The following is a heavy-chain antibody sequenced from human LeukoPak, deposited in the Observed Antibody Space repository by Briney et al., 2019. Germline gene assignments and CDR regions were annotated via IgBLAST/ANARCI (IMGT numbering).Heavy chain of an antibody. V-gene: IGHV1-8*03. CDR3: ARAPWALGYSYGSDY. Sequence: ASVKVSCEASGYTFTSYDINWVRQATGQGLEWMGWMNPNGGNTGYAQKFQGRVTITRNTSISTAYMELSSLRSEDTAVYYCARAPWALGYSYGSDYWGQGTLVTVSS. CDR2: MNPNGGNT. D-gene: IGHD5-18*01. J-gene: IGHJ4*02. CDR1: GYTFTSYD.